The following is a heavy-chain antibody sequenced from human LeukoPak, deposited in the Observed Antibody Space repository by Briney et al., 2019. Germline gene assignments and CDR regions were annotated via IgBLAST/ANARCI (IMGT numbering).Heavy chain of an antibody. V-gene: IGHV4-39*01. CDR3: ARRLLHYYYMDV. J-gene: IGHJ6*03. D-gene: IGHD2-21*01. Sequence: PSETLSLTCTVSGGSISSSINYWAWIRQTPGKRLEWIGSIYYRGSAYYKPSLKSRATISLDTSKNQFSLRLSSVTAADTAVYYCARRLLHYYYMDVWGKGTTVTASS. CDR1: GGSISSSINY. CDR2: IYYRGSA.